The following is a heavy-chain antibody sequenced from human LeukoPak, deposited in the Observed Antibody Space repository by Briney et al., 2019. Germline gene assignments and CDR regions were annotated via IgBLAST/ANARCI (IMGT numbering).Heavy chain of an antibody. CDR1: GGSFSGYY. Sequence: SETLSLTCAVYGGSFSGYYWSWIRQPPGKGLEWIGEINHSGSINYNPSLKSRVTISVDTSKNQFSLKLSSVTAADTAVYYCARSGYSKSRGFGYYFDYWGQGTLVTVSS. J-gene: IGHJ4*02. CDR3: ARSGYSKSRGFGYYFDY. CDR2: INHSGSI. V-gene: IGHV4-34*01. D-gene: IGHD6-13*01.